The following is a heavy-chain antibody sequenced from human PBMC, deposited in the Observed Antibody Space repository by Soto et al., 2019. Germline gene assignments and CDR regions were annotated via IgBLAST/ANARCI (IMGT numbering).Heavy chain of an antibody. J-gene: IGHJ3*01. CDR2: FDPEDGET. V-gene: IGHV1-24*01. CDR1: GYTLTELS. D-gene: IGHD2-2*01. CDR3: ATDGGDGVTTSFCSV. Sequence: ASVKVSCKVSGYTLTELSMHWVRQAPGKGLEWMGGFDPEDGETIYAQKFQGRVTMTEDTSTDTAYMELSSLRSEDTAVYYCATDGGDGVTTSFCSVWGQGTMVTVSS.